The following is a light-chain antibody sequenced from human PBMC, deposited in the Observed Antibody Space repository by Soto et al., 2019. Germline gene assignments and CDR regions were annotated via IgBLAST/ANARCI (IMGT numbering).Light chain of an antibody. J-gene: IGKJ3*01. V-gene: IGKV3-15*01. CDR2: AAS. Sequence: EIVMTQSPATLSVSPGERVTLSCRASQSVSGNLAWYQQKPGQAPRLLIYAASTRATGIPPRFSGSRSGTAVSLTISSLQSEDFAVYYCQQYNNWPPITFGPGTKVDIK. CDR1: QSVSGN. CDR3: QQYNNWPPIT.